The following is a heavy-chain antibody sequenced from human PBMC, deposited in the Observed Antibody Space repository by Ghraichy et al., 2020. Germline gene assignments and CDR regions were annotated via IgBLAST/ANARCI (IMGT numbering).Heavy chain of an antibody. Sequence: QTLSLTCTVSGGSISSYYWSWIRQPPGKGLEWIGYIYYSGSTNYNPSLKSRVTISVDTSKNQFSLKLSSVTAADTAVYYCARNHYSNYEYYFDYWGQGTQVTVSS. CDR1: GGSISSYY. CDR3: ARNHYSNYEYYFDY. J-gene: IGHJ4*02. V-gene: IGHV4-59*08. CDR2: IYYSGST. D-gene: IGHD4-11*01.